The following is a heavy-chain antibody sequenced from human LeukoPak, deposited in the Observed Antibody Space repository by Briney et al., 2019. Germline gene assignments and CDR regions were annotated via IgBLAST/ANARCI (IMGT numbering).Heavy chain of an antibody. J-gene: IGHJ6*03. CDR1: GGTFSSYA. D-gene: IGHD6-6*01. CDR3: ARGTSRIAARPQGYYYYMDV. V-gene: IGHV1-69*05. CDR2: IIPIFGTA. Sequence: SVKVSCKASGGTFSSYAISWVRQAPGQGLEWMGGIIPIFGTANYAQKFQGRVTITTDESTSTAYMELSSLRSEDTAVYYCARGTSRIAARPQGYYYYMDVWGKGTTVAVSS.